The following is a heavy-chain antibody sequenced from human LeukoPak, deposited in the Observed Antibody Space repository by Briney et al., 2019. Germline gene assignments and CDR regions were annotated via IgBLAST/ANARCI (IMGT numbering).Heavy chain of an antibody. D-gene: IGHD3-10*01. Sequence: SETLSLTCIVSGGSISSYYWSWIRQPPGKGLEWIGYIYYSGSTNYNPSLKSLVTISVDTSKNQFSLKLSSVTAADTAVYYCARKFRYYYGMDVWGQGTTVTVSS. CDR1: GGSISSYY. CDR3: ARKFRYYYGMDV. V-gene: IGHV4-59*01. CDR2: IYYSGST. J-gene: IGHJ6*02.